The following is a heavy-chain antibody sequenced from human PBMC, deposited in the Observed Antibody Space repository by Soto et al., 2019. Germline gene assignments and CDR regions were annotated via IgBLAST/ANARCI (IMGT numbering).Heavy chain of an antibody. J-gene: IGHJ6*02. V-gene: IGHV5-51*01. CDR1: GYSFTSYW. Sequence: PGESLKISCKGSGYSFTSYWIGWVRQMPGKGLEWMGIIYPGDSDTRYSPSFQGQVTISADKSISTAYLQWSSLKASDTAMYYCARSVAQLDYYYGMDVWGQGTTVTVSS. CDR2: IYPGDSDT. D-gene: IGHD6-19*01. CDR3: ARSVAQLDYYYGMDV.